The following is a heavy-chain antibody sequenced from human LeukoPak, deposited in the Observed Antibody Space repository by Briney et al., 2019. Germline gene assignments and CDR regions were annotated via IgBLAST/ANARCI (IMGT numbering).Heavy chain of an antibody. Sequence: GGSLRLSCAASGLTLSAYGMHWVRQAPGKGLEWVAVISYDGSDKYYADSVKGRFTISRDNSKNTLYLQMNSLRAEDTAVYYCAKDWAAVAGLYYYYYMDVWGKGTTVTISS. D-gene: IGHD6-19*01. CDR3: AKDWAAVAGLYYYYYMDV. J-gene: IGHJ6*03. CDR1: GLTLSAYG. V-gene: IGHV3-30*18. CDR2: ISYDGSDK.